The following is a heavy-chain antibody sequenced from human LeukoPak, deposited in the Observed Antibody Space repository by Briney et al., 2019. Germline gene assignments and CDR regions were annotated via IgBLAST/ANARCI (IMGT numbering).Heavy chain of an antibody. J-gene: IGHJ2*01. Sequence: GGSLRLSCAASGFTFSRYEMHWVRQATGKGLEWVSAIGTAGDTYYPGSVKGRFTISRENAKNSLYLQMNSLRVGDTAVYYCVRVRTEWYLDLWGRGTLVTVSS. CDR3: VRVRTEWYLDL. CDR1: GFTFSRYE. V-gene: IGHV3-13*01. CDR2: IGTAGDT. D-gene: IGHD2-8*02.